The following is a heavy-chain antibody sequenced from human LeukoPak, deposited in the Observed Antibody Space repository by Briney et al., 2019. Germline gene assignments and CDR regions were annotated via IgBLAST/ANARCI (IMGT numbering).Heavy chain of an antibody. CDR3: ARLDCSSTSCYYYYGMDV. J-gene: IGHJ6*02. V-gene: IGHV3-30*14. CDR1: GFTFSTYA. CDR2: ISVDGSNK. Sequence: GRSLRLSCAASGFTFSTYAMHWVRQAPGKGLEWVAVISVDGSNKYYADSVKGRFTISRDNSKNTLYLQMYSLRAEDTAVYYCARLDCSSTSCYYYYGMDVWGQGTTVTVSS. D-gene: IGHD2-2*01.